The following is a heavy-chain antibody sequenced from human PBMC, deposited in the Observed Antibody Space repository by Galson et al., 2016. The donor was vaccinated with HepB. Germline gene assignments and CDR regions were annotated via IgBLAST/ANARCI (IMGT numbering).Heavy chain of an antibody. CDR3: AKVGLLGFCSSVDCHSY. V-gene: IGHV3-43*02. D-gene: IGHD2-2*01. CDR1: GFNFDDTS. J-gene: IGHJ4*02. Sequence: SLRLSCAASGFNFDDTSMHWFRQAPGKGLEWVSLISGGSDRIYYADSVRGRVTISRDNSKRSLFLQMNSLTIEDTALYYCAKVGLLGFCSSVDCHSYWGPGTRVTVSS. CDR2: ISGGSDRI.